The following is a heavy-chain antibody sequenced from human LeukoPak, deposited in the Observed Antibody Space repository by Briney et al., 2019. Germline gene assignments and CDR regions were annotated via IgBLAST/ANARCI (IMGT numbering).Heavy chain of an antibody. V-gene: IGHV3-33*01. Sequence: GGSLRLSCAASGFTFSTYGMHWVRQAPGKGLEWVAVIWYDGSNKYYADSVKGRFTISRDNSKNTLYLQMNSLRAEDTAVYYCARDALLYGSGSYSSFFDYWGQGTLVTVSS. J-gene: IGHJ4*02. CDR2: IWYDGSNK. D-gene: IGHD3-10*01. CDR3: ARDALLYGSGSYSSFFDY. CDR1: GFTFSTYG.